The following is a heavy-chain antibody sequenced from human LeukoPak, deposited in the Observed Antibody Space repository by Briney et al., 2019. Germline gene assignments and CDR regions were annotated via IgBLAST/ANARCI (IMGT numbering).Heavy chain of an antibody. Sequence: GGSLRLSCAASGFTFTSFSFNWVRQALGKGLEWVSSINTVATYIYYADSVRGRFTISRDNAKNSVYLQMDSLRAEDTGVYYCARLRRNGDSGGFYYYYDYWGQGTLVTVSS. D-gene: IGHD3-22*01. CDR3: ARLRRNGDSGGFYYYYDY. CDR2: INTVATYI. J-gene: IGHJ4*02. CDR1: GFTFTSFS. V-gene: IGHV3-21*01.